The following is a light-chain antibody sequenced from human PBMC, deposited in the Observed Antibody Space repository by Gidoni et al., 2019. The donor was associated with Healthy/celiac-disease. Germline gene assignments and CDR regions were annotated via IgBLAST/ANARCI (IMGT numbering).Light chain of an antibody. CDR1: QSVSSN. Sequence: DIVIPQSPATLSVSPGERATLSNRTSQSVSSNLAWYQQKPGQAPRLLIYGASTRATGIPARFSGSGSGTEFTLTISSLQSEDFAVYDCQQYNNWPPLTFGGXTKVEIK. V-gene: IGKV3-15*01. CDR3: QQYNNWPPLT. J-gene: IGKJ4*01. CDR2: GAS.